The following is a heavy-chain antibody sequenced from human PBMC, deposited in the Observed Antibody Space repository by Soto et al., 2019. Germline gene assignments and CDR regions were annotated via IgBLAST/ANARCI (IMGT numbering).Heavy chain of an antibody. CDR1: GLTFSSYG. CDR3: ARHGYCSRGACSYGVDV. D-gene: IGHD2-15*01. V-gene: IGHV3-23*01. CDR2: IGDSGGNT. J-gene: IGHJ6*02. Sequence: GSLRLSCAASGLTFSSYGMHWVRQAPGKGLEWVSSIGDSGGNTYHADSVKGRFTISRDNSKNTLYLQMNSLRAEDTAVYYCARHGYCSRGACSYGVDVWGQGTTVTVSS.